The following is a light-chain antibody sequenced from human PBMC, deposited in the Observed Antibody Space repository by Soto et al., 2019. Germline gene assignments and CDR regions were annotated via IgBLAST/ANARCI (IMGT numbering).Light chain of an antibody. J-gene: IGKJ1*01. CDR3: QQYNSYSLT. CDR2: AAS. V-gene: IGKV1-17*01. Sequence: DIQMTQSPSSLSASVGDRVTITCRASQDIRSDLGWFQQKPGKAPKRLIYAASTLQSGVPSRFSGIRSGTEFTLTISSLQPEDFATYYCQQYNSYSLTFGQGTKVEIK. CDR1: QDIRSD.